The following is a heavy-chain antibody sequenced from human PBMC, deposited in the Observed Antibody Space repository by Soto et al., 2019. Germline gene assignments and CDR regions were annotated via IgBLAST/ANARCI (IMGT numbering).Heavy chain of an antibody. CDR3: VKDAYSGYGNFDY. V-gene: IGHV3-23*01. J-gene: IGHJ4*02. CDR2: LSDSGGST. D-gene: IGHD5-12*01. Sequence: EVQLLESGGGLVQPGGSLRLSCAASGFTFSSYAKTWVRQAPGKGLKWVSSLSDSGGSTYYADSVKGRFTISRDNSKNTLYLQMNSLRAEDTALYYCVKDAYSGYGNFDYWGQGTLVTVSS. CDR1: GFTFSSYA.